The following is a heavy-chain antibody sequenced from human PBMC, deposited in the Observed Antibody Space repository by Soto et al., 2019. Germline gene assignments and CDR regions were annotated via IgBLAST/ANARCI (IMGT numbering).Heavy chain of an antibody. CDR2: LSSNGSGT. J-gene: IGHJ6*02. D-gene: IGHD6-13*01. CDR3: VKXMGEAAVGIRYPYGLDV. V-gene: IGHV3-64D*06. Sequence: PGGSLRLSCSGSGFTVSSFGTHWVRQAPGKGLEHVSTLSSNGSGTYYADSVKGRFTFSRDTSKNTLYLQMSSLRTEDTAVYYCVKXMGEAAVGIRYPYGLDVWGLGTTVTVSS. CDR1: GFTVSSFG.